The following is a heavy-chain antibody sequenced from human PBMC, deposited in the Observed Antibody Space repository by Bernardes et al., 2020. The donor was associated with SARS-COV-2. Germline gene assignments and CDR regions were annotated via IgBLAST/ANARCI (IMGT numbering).Heavy chain of an antibody. V-gene: IGHV3-11*01. D-gene: IGHD4-4*01. CDR1: GFTFSDYY. CDR2: ISSSGSTI. J-gene: IGHJ6*02. CDR3: ARDLTEGVTVTTSYYYYYGMDV. Sequence: GGSLRLSCAASGFTFSDYYMSWIRQAPGKGLEWVSYISSSGSTIYYADSVKGRFTISRDNAKNSLYLQMNSLRAEDTAVYYCARDLTEGVTVTTSYYYYYGMDVWGQGTTVTVSS.